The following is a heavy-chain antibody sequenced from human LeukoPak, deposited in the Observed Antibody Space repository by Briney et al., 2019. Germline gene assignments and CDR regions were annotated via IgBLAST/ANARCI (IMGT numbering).Heavy chain of an antibody. J-gene: IGHJ4*02. Sequence: DSVKVSCKASGYTFSDNYMHWVRQAPGQGLEWMGWINPNSGGTNYAQKFQGRVTMTRDTSISTAYMELSRLRSDDTAVYYCAEGFYGDYPFDYWGQGTLVTVSS. CDR2: INPNSGGT. D-gene: IGHD4-17*01. CDR1: GYTFSDNY. V-gene: IGHV1-2*02. CDR3: AEGFYGDYPFDY.